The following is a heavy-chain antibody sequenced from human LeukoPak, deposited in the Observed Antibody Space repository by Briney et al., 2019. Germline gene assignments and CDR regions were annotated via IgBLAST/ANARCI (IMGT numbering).Heavy chain of an antibody. D-gene: IGHD2-15*01. Sequence: SETLSLTCTVSGGSISSYYWSCIRQPPGKGLEWIGYIYYSGSTNYNPSLKSRVTISVDTSKNQFSLKLSSVTAADTAVYYCARAGSGGGYFDYWGQGTLVTVSS. J-gene: IGHJ4*02. CDR1: GGSISSYY. V-gene: IGHV4-59*01. CDR2: IYYSGST. CDR3: ARAGSGGGYFDY.